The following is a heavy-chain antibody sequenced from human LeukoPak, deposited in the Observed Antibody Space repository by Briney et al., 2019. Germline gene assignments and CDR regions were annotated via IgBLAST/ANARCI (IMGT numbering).Heavy chain of an antibody. CDR1: GFTFSNHG. D-gene: IGHD4-17*01. J-gene: IGHJ5*02. Sequence: QTGGSLRLSCAASGFTFSNHGMHWVRQAPGKGLEWVAVMSYDGSHQYYADSVKGRFTISRDNSKNTLYLQMNSLRAEDTAVYYCARFYGDYDSWGQGTLVTVSS. V-gene: IGHV3-30*03. CDR3: ARFYGDYDS. CDR2: MSYDGSHQ.